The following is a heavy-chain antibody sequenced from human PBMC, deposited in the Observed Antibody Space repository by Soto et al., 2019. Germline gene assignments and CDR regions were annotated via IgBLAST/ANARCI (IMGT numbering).Heavy chain of an antibody. V-gene: IGHV4-39*07. J-gene: IGHJ6*01. D-gene: IGHD4-17*01. CDR3: TRDVDFGEEDV. CDR1: GGPISSSRYY. CDR2: IYYSGST. Sequence: SETLSLTCTVSGGPISSSRYYWGWISQPPGKGLEWIGSIYYSGSTYYNPSLKSRVTMSVDTSKNQFSLKLSSVTAADTAVYFCTRDVDFGEEDVWGQGTTVTVSS.